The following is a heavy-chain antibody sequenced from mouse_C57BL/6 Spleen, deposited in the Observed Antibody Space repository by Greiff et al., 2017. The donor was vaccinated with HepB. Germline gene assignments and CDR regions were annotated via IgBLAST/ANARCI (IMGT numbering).Heavy chain of an antibody. V-gene: IGHV5-9*01. J-gene: IGHJ1*03. CDR2: ISGGGGNT. Sequence: EVQLQESGGGLVKPGGSLKLSCAASGFTFSSYTMSWVRQTPEKRLEWVATISGGGGNTYYPDSVKGRFTISRDNAKNTLYLQMSSLRSEDTALYYCARPITTVPYWYFDVWGTGTTVTVSS. D-gene: IGHD1-1*01. CDR1: GFTFSSYT. CDR3: ARPITTVPYWYFDV.